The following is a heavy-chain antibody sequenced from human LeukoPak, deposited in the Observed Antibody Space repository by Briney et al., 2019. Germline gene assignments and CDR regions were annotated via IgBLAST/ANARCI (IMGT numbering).Heavy chain of an antibody. CDR2: IYYSGST. V-gene: IGHV4-39*01. Sequence: SETLSLTCTVSGGSISSSSYYWGWIRQPPGKGLEWIGSIYYSGSTYYNPSLKSRVTISVDTSKNQFSLKLSSVTAADTAVYYCARGRSRYYYDSSGYYYGPNDAFDIWGQGTMVTVSS. J-gene: IGHJ3*02. D-gene: IGHD3-22*01. CDR3: ARGRSRYYYDSSGYYYGPNDAFDI. CDR1: GGSISSSSYY.